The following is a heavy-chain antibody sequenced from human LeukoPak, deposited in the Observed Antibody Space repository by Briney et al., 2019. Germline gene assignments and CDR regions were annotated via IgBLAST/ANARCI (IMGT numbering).Heavy chain of an antibody. V-gene: IGHV4-59*08. J-gene: IGHJ4*02. CDR3: ARQVIGHFDY. CDR1: GASISGYY. CDR2: IYYTGST. Sequence: TTSETLSLTCTVSGASISGYYWSWLRQPPGKGLEWIGYIYYTGSTNYNPSLKSRVTISVDTSKNHFSLRLTSVTAADAAVYYCARQVIGHFDYWGQGTLVTVSS.